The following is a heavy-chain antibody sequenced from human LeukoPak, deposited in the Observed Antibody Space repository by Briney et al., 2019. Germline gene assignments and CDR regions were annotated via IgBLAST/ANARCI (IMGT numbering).Heavy chain of an antibody. J-gene: IGHJ4*02. CDR1: GYTLTELS. CDR3: ATVRASPYYFDY. V-gene: IGHV1-24*01. D-gene: IGHD3-10*01. CDR2: FDPEDGET. Sequence: ASVKVSCKVSGYTLTELSMHWVRQAPGKGLEWMGGFDPEDGETIYAQKFQGRVTMTEDTSTDTAYMELSSLRSEDTAVYYCATVRASPYYFDYWGQGTLVTVSS.